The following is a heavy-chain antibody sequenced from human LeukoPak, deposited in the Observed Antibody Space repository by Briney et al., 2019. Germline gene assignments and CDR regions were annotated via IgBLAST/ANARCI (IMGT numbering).Heavy chain of an antibody. J-gene: IGHJ4*02. CDR1: GVTFSTYS. D-gene: IGHD6-19*01. CDR3: ATYSSGWYLVY. Sequence: GGSLRLSCEASGVTFSTYSMNWVRQAPGKGLEWVSFISRSSSAIYYADSVRGRFTISRDDAKNSLYLQTNSLRDGDTAVYYCATYSSGWYLVYWGQGTLVTVSS. V-gene: IGHV3-48*02. CDR2: ISRSSSAI.